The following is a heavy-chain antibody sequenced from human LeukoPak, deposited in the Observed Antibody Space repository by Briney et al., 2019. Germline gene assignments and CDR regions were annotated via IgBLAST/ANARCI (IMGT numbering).Heavy chain of an antibody. V-gene: IGHV1-18*01. CDR2: ISAYNGNT. Sequence: ASVKVSCKASGGTFSSYAISWVRQAPGQGLEWMGWISAYNGNTNYAQKLQGRVTMTTDTSTSTAYMELRSLRSDDTAVYYCARASYYDFWGYFDYWGQGTLVTVSS. D-gene: IGHD3-3*01. CDR3: ARASYYDFWGYFDY. J-gene: IGHJ4*02. CDR1: GGTFSSYA.